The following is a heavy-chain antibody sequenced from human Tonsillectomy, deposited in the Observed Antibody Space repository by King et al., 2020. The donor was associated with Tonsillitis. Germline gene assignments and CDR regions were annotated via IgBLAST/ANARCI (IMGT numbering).Heavy chain of an antibody. Sequence: VQLVESGGGLVQPGGSLRLSCAASGFTFSRYEMNWVRQAPGKGLEWVSYISRSGSIIYYADSVKGRFTISRDNAKNSLYLQMNSLRAEDTAVYYCATFGWYFASDIWGQGTMVTVSS. V-gene: IGHV3-48*03. CDR1: GFTFSRYE. D-gene: IGHD6-19*01. CDR3: ATFGWYFASDI. CDR2: ISRSGSII. J-gene: IGHJ3*02.